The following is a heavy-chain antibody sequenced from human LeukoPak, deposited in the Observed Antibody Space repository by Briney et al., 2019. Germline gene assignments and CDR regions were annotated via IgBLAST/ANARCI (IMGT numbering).Heavy chain of an antibody. CDR3: ARGYGDYEERFDP. V-gene: IGHV1-69*05. J-gene: IGHJ5*02. Sequence: SVKVSCKASGGTFSSYAISWVRQAPGQGLEWMGRIIPIFGTANYAQKFQGRVTITTDESTSTAYMELSSLRSEDTAVYYCARGYGDYEERFDPWGQGTLVTVS. CDR1: GGTFSSYA. CDR2: IIPIFGTA. D-gene: IGHD4-17*01.